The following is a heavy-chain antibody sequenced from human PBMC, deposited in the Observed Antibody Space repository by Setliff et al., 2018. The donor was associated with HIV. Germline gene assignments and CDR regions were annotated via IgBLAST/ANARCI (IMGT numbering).Heavy chain of an antibody. Sequence: SETLSLTCTVSGGSISSGGYYWSWIRQHPGKGLEWIGYIYYSGSTYYNPSLKSRVSISVDTSNNQFSLKLSSVTAADTAMYYCARDICTSTSCPSGWFDPWGQGTLVTVS. J-gene: IGHJ5*02. V-gene: IGHV4-31*03. CDR2: IYYSGST. D-gene: IGHD2-2*01. CDR1: GGSISSGGYY. CDR3: ARDICTSTSCPSGWFDP.